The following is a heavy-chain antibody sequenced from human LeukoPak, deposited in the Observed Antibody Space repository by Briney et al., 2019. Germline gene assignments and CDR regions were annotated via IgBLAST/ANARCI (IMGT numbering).Heavy chain of an antibody. CDR1: GFTFSSYS. J-gene: IGHJ4*02. V-gene: IGHV3-21*01. Sequence: PGGSLRLSCAASGFTFSSYSMNWVRQAPGKGLEWVSSISSSSSYIYYADSVKGRFTISRDNAKNSLYLQMNSLRAEDTVVYYCAREPMTGIDYWGQGTLVTVSS. CDR2: ISSSSSYI. CDR3: AREPMTGIDY. D-gene: IGHD1-1*01.